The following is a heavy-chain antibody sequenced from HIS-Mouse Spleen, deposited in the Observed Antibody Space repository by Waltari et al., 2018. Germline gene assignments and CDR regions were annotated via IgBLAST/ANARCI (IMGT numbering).Heavy chain of an antibody. CDR2: IIPILGIA. D-gene: IGHD1-7*01. V-gene: IGHV1-69*04. CDR3: ARDGTTAY. J-gene: IGHJ4*02. Sequence: QVQLVQSGAEVKKPGSSVKVSCQASGGPFSSYAISWVRQAPGQGLEWMGRIIPILGIANYAQKFQGRVTITADKSTSTAYMELSSLRSEDTAVYYCARDGTTAYWGQGTLVTVSS. CDR1: GGPFSSYA.